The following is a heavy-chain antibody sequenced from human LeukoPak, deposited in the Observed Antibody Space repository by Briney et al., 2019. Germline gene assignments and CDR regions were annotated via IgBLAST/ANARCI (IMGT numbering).Heavy chain of an antibody. V-gene: IGHV3-9*01. CDR3: ANDISPTGLYYFDY. D-gene: IGHD3-22*01. CDR1: GFTFDDYA. J-gene: IGHJ4*02. Sequence: GGSLRLSCAASGFTFDDYAMHWVRQAPGKGLEWVSGISWNSGSIGYADSVKGRFTISRDNAKNSLYLQMNSLRAEDTALYYCANDISPTGLYYFDYWGQGTLVTVSS. CDR2: ISWNSGSI.